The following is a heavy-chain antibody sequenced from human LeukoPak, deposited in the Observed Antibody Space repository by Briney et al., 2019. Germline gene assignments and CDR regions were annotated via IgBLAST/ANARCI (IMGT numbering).Heavy chain of an antibody. D-gene: IGHD5-12*01. CDR1: GFTVSSDS. CDR3: ARSAAAGRIVATFGY. J-gene: IGHJ4*02. Sequence: GGSLRLSCTVSGFTVSSDSMSWVRQAPGKGLEWVSFIYSGGSTHYSDSVKGRFTISRDNSKNTLYLQMNSLRAEDTAVYYCARSAAAGRIVATFGYWGQGTLVIVSS. V-gene: IGHV3-53*05. CDR2: IYSGGST.